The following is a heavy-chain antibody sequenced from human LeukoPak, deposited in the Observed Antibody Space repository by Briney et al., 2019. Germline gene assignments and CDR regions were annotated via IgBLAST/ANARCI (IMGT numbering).Heavy chain of an antibody. D-gene: IGHD6-13*01. CDR2: IYYSGST. CDR3: ARPAIAAASSTPYGMDA. V-gene: IGHV4-39*01. CDR1: GGSISSSSYY. J-gene: IGHJ6*02. Sequence: SETLSLTCTVSGGSISSSSYYWGWIRQPPGKGLEWIGSIYYSGSTYYNPSLKSRVTISVDTSKNQFSLKLSSVTAADTAVYYCARPAIAAASSTPYGMDAWGQGTTVTVSS.